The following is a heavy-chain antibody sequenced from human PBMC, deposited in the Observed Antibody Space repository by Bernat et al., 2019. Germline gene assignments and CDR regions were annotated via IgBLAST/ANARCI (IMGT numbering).Heavy chain of an antibody. CDR1: GFTFSSYE. CDR3: ANLSPIYIVATSRYYMDV. Sequence: EVQLVESGGGLVQPGGSLRLSCAASGFTFSSYEMNWVRQAPGKGLEWVSYISSSGSTIYYADSVKGRFTISRDNAKNSLYLQMNSLRAEDTAVYYCANLSPIYIVATSRYYMDVWGKGTTVTVSS. V-gene: IGHV3-48*03. D-gene: IGHD5-12*01. CDR2: ISSSGSTI. J-gene: IGHJ6*03.